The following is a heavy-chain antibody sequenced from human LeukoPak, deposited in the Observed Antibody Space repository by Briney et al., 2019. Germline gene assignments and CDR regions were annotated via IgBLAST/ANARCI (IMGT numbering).Heavy chain of an antibody. J-gene: IGHJ4*02. CDR3: ARAGVGAMDGELGY. D-gene: IGHD1-26*01. CDR1: GFTFSSYA. CDR2: ISYDGSNK. V-gene: IGHV3-30-3*01. Sequence: PGGSLRLPCAASGFTFSSYAMHWVRQAPGKGLEWVAVISYDGSNKYYADSVKGRFTISRDNSKNTLYLQMNSLRAEDTAVYYCARAGVGAMDGELGYWGQGTLVTVSS.